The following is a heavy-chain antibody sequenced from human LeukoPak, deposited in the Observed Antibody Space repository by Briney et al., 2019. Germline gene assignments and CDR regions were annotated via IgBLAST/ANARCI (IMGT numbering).Heavy chain of an antibody. V-gene: IGHV3-23*01. CDR3: AKSLLTTASGTGRAFDI. CDR1: RFSFSTYP. Sequence: GGSLRLSCEASRFSFSTYPMGWVRRAPGKGLEWVSGISASGDVTFHADPLKGRFTISRDNSKNTLYLQMDSLRAEDTAKYYCAKSLLTTASGTGRAFDIWGQGTMVTVSA. CDR2: ISASGDVT. D-gene: IGHD1-26*01. J-gene: IGHJ3*02.